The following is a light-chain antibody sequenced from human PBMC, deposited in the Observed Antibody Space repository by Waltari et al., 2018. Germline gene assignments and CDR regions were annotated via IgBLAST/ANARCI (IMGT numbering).Light chain of an antibody. CDR2: DVS. CDR1: TSDLGGYNY. CDR3: CSFTSSSTWV. J-gene: IGLJ3*02. Sequence: QSALTQPASVSGSPGQSITISCTVTTSDLGGYNYVPWYQQHPGKAPKLIIFDVSSRPSGVSNRFSGSKSANTASLIISGLQAEDEADYYCCSFTSSSTWVFGGGTKLTVL. V-gene: IGLV2-14*03.